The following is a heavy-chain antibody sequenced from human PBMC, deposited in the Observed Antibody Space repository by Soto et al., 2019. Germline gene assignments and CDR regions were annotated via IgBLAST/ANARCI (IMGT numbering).Heavy chain of an antibody. V-gene: IGHV1-18*01. J-gene: IGHJ6*03. Sequence: QAQLVQSGSEVRSPGASVKVSCRAPGYSFSTSGIVWVRQAPGQGLEWMGWIRPYNGDTNSAQKFKGRVTLTTDTSTSTAYMELRSLRYDDTAVYYCARRAEDHYFYYMGVWGKGTTVTVSS. CDR2: IRPYNGDT. D-gene: IGHD1-26*01. CDR1: GYSFSTSG. CDR3: ARRAEDHYFYYMGV.